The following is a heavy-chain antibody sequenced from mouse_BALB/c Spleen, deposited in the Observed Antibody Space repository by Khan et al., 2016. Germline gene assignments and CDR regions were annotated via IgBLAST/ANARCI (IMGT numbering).Heavy chain of an antibody. J-gene: IGHJ1*01. Sequence: VQLKESGPGLVKPSQSLSLTCTVTDYSITSDYAWNWIRQFPGNKLEWMGYISYSGSTSYNPSLKSRISITRDTSKNQFFLQLNSVTTEDTATYYGARAPPRWYFDVWGAGTTVTVSS. CDR1: DYSITSDYA. CDR3: ARAPPRWYFDV. CDR2: ISYSGST. V-gene: IGHV3-2*02.